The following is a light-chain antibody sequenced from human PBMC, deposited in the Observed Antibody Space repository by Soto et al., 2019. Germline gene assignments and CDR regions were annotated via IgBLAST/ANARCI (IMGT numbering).Light chain of an antibody. V-gene: IGLV2-14*01. CDR1: SSGVGGYNY. J-gene: IGLJ1*01. CDR3: SSYTSSSTPYV. Sequence: SALTQPASVSGSPGQSITISCTGTSSGVGGYNYVSCYQQHPGKAPKLMIYEVSNRPSGVSNRFSGSKSGNTASLTISGLQAEDEADYYCSSYTSSSTPYVFGTGTKVTVL. CDR2: EVS.